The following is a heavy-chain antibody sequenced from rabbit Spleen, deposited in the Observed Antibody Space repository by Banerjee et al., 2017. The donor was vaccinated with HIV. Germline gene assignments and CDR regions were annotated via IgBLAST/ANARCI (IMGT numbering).Heavy chain of an antibody. CDR1: GFSFGDRDV. CDR2: INAATGKP. J-gene: IGHJ4*01. Sequence: QQRLVESGGGLVQPEGSLTLTCKASGFSFGDRDVMCWVRQAPGKGLEWIACINAATGKPVYATWAKGRFTISRTSSTTVTLRMTSLTAADTATYFCARDLVGVIGWNFYLWGPGTLVTVS. CDR3: ARDLVGVIGWNFYL. D-gene: IGHD1-1*01. V-gene: IGHV1S45*01.